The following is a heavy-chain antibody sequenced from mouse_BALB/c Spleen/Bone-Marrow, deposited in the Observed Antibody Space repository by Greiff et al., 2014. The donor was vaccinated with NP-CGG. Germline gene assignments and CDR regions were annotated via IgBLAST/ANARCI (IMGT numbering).Heavy chain of an antibody. V-gene: IGHV1S56*01. CDR1: GYTLTSYY. CDR3: ASHKWAMDY. CDR2: IYPGNVNT. D-gene: IGHD1-3*01. J-gene: IGHJ4*01. Sequence: VKLVESGPELVKPGASVRISCKASGYTLTSYYIHWVKQRPGQGLEWIGWIYPGNVNTKYNEKFKVKATLTADKSSSTAYMQLSSLTSEGSAVYFCASHKWAMDYWVKEPQSPSPQ.